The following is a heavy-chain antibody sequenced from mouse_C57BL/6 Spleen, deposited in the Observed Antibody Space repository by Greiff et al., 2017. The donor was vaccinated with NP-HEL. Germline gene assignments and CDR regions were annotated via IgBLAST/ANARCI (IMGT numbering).Heavy chain of an antibody. V-gene: IGHV14-1*01. CDR2: IDPEDGDT. CDR3: TTDGYFTFFDY. Sequence: EVQLQQSGAELVRPGASVKLSCTASGFNIKDYYMHWVKQRPEQGLEWIGRIDPEDGDTEYAPKFQGKATMTAYTSSNTAYLQLSSLTSEDTAVYYCTTDGYFTFFDYWGQGTTLTVSS. CDR1: GFNIKDYY. J-gene: IGHJ2*01. D-gene: IGHD2-3*01.